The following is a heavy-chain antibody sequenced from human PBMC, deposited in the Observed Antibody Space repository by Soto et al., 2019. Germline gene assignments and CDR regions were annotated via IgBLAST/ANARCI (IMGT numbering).Heavy chain of an antibody. D-gene: IGHD2-15*01. CDR2: ISPYNGHT. V-gene: IGHV1-18*01. CDR3: ARDLTIVPATHPRLENYGMDV. J-gene: IGHJ6*02. Sequence: QVQLVQSAGEVKKPGASVKVSCKASGYSFTSYGISWVRRAPGQGLEWMGWISPYNGHTQFVERFQGRVTMTTDTATKTAYMELRNLSSDDTAHYYCARDLTIVPATHPRLENYGMDVWGQGTTVIVSS. CDR1: GYSFTSYG.